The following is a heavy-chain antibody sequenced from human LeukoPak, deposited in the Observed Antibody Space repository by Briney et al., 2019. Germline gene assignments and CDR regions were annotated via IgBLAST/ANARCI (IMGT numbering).Heavy chain of an antibody. D-gene: IGHD6-13*01. V-gene: IGHV1-69*13. CDR1: GGTFSSYA. Sequence: SVKVSFKASGGTFSSYAISWVRQAPGQGLEWMGGIIPIFGTANYAQKFQGRVTITADESTSTAYMELSSLRSEDTAVYYCARVSSSWYYFDYWGQGTLVTVSS. J-gene: IGHJ4*02. CDR3: ARVSSSWYYFDY. CDR2: IIPIFGTA.